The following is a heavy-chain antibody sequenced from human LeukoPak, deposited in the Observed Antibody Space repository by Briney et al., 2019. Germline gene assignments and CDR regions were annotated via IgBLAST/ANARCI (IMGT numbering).Heavy chain of an antibody. CDR3: VRDPGGDTRDWYFDL. CDR1: GFTVSTNC. CDR2: ICPDARRT. J-gene: IGHJ2*01. Sequence: GGSLRLSCVASGFTVSTNCMHWVRQPPGKGLMWGSRICPDARRTGYADSVEGRFFTSRDNAKSTLYLQMNSLRAEDSALYYCVRDPGGDTRDWYFDLWGRGTLVAVSS. V-gene: IGHV3-74*01. D-gene: IGHD4-17*01.